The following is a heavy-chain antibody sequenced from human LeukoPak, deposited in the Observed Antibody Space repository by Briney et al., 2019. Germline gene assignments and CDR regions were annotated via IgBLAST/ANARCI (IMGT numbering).Heavy chain of an antibody. CDR2: IKQDGSEK. J-gene: IGHJ3*02. CDR1: GFTFSSYW. Sequence: GGSLRLSCAASGFTFSSYWMSWVRQAPGKGLEWVANIKQDGSEKYSVDSVKGRFTISRDNAKSSLYLQMNSLRAEDTAVYFCARGFDSWNGFDIWGQGTMVTVSS. D-gene: IGHD3-22*01. V-gene: IGHV3-7*01. CDR3: ARGFDSWNGFDI.